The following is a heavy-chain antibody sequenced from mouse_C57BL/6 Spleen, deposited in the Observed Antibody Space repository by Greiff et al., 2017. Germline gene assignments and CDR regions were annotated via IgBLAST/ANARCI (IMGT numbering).Heavy chain of an antibody. J-gene: IGHJ2*01. CDR3: ARRGGFYYYHFDY. Sequence: VKLQQPGAELVRPGSSVKLSCKASGYTFTSYWMHWVKQRPIQGLEWIGNIDPSDSETHYNQKFKDKATLTVDKSSSTAYMQLSSLTSEDSAVYYCARRGGFYYYHFDYWGQGTTLTVSS. CDR1: GYTFTSYW. V-gene: IGHV1-52*01. D-gene: IGHD1-1*01. CDR2: IDPSDSET.